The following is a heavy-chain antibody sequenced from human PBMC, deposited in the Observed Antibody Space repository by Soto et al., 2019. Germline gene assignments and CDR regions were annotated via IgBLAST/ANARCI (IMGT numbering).Heavy chain of an antibody. Sequence: PGGSVRLSCAASGFSFHNYWMGWVRQTPDKGLEWVANIKPDGSDKYYVDSVKGRFTTSRDNAKNSLYLQMNSLRAEDTAVYYCARENYFDYWGQGTLVTVSS. V-gene: IGHV3-7*01. CDR3: ARENYFDY. J-gene: IGHJ4*02. CDR1: GFSFHNYW. CDR2: IKPDGSDK.